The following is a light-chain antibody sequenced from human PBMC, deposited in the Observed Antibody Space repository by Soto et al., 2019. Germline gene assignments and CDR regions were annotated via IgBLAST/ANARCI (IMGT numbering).Light chain of an antibody. CDR1: EMNTIY. J-gene: IGKJ4*01. CDR3: QKTYSPPHT. Sequence: GDTVTLTCRSSEMNTIYLNWYQQRSGKAPRILIHAATILQSGVPSRFSGSGSGTDFTLTITSLQPEDSATYYCQKTYSPPHTFGGGTKVDIK. V-gene: IGKV1-39*01. CDR2: AAT.